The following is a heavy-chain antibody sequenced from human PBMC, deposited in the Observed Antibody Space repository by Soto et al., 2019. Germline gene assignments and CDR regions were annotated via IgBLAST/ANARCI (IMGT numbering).Heavy chain of an antibody. V-gene: IGHV4-59*01. CDR1: GGSISSYY. CDR3: ARVAVTPTRYYYYGMDV. D-gene: IGHD4-4*01. CDR2: IYYSGST. Sequence: SETLSLTCTVSGGSISSYYWSWIRQPPGKGLEWIGYIYYSGSTNYNPSLKSRVTISVDTSKNQFSLKLSSVTAADTAVYYCARVAVTPTRYYYYGMDVWGQGTTVTVSS. J-gene: IGHJ6*02.